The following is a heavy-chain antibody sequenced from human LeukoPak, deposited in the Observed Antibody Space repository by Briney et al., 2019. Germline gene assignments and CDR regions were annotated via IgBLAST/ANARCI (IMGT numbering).Heavy chain of an antibody. CDR1: GGSISSGGYY. CDR2: IYYSGST. CDR3: ARGCSSCTTYYLDY. V-gene: IGHV4-31*03. Sequence: SETLSLTCTVSGGSISSGGYYWSWIRQHPGKGLEWIGYIYYSGSTYYNPSLKSRVTISVDTSKNQFSLKLSSVTAADTAVYYCARGCSSCTTYYLDYWGQGTLVTVSS. D-gene: IGHD6-13*01. J-gene: IGHJ4*02.